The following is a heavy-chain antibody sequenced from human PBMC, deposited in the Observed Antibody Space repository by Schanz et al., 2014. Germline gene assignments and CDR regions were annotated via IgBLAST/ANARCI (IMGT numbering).Heavy chain of an antibody. J-gene: IGHJ6*03. CDR3: AGTYCSSTSCYTGYYYREV. V-gene: IGHV1-69*04. CDR2: IIPIHGIV. Sequence: QVQLVQSGAEVKKPGASVKVSCKASGYTFTSYGISWVRQAPGQGLEWMGRIIPIHGIVNYAQRFQDRVRITADKSTRPAYMELSSLRSDDTAIYYRAGTYCSSTSCYTGYYYREVSLRGTTIDVS. D-gene: IGHD2-2*02. CDR1: GYTFTSYG.